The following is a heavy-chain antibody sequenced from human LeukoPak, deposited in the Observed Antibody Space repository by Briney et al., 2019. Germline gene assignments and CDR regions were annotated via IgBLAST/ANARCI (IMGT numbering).Heavy chain of an antibody. V-gene: IGHV3-7*01. J-gene: IGHJ4*02. CDR2: IKQDGSDK. Sequence: GGSLRLSCAASGFTFSSNWMTWVRQAPGKGLEWVANIKQDGSDKYYVDSVKGRFTISRDNTKNSLYLQMNSLRAEDTAVYYCARVASSGPNYWGQGTLVIVSS. CDR1: GFTFSSNW. CDR3: ARVASSGPNY. D-gene: IGHD3-22*01.